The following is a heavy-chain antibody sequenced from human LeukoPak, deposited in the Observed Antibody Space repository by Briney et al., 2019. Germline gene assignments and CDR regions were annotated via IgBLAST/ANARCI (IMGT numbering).Heavy chain of an antibody. D-gene: IGHD6-13*01. V-gene: IGHV4-59*01. CDR3: ARVYVSSSSWSFDY. Sequence: SETLSLTCTVSGGSISSYYWSWIRQPPGEGLEWIGYIYYSGSTNYNPSLKSRVTISVDTSKNQFSLKLSSVTAADTAVYYCARVYVSSSSWSFDYWGQGTLVTVSS. J-gene: IGHJ4*02. CDR1: GGSISSYY. CDR2: IYYSGST.